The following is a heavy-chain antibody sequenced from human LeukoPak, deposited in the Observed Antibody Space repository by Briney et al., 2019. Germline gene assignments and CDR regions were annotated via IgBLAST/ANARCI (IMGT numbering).Heavy chain of an antibody. CDR2: ISWNSGSI. D-gene: IGHD5-18*01. J-gene: IGHJ6*02. CDR1: GFTIDDYA. V-gene: IGHV3-9*01. Sequence: GRSLRLSCAASGFTIDDYAMHWVRQAPGKGLEWVSGISWNSGSIGYADSVKGRFTISRDNAKNSLYLQMNSLRAEDTALYYCAKDIRARGYSYGFFGMDVWGQGTTVTVSS. CDR3: AKDIRARGYSYGFFGMDV.